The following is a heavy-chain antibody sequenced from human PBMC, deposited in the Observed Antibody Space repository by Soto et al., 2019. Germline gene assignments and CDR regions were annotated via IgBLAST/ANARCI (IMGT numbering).Heavy chain of an antibody. CDR1: GFTFSSYA. V-gene: IGHV3-23*01. D-gene: IGHD6-19*01. J-gene: IGHJ1*01. CDR3: EKVAAYGGWGLDDEYFQH. Sequence: GGSLRLSCAASGFTFSSYAMSWVRQAPGKGLEWVSAISGSGGSTYYADSVKGRFSISRDNSKNTLYLQMNSLRAEDTAVYYCEKVAAYGGWGLDDEYFQHWGQGTLVTVSS. CDR2: ISGSGGST.